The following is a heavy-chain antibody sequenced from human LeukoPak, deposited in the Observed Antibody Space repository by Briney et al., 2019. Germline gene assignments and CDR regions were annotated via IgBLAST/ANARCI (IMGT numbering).Heavy chain of an antibody. CDR3: ARVLIPGYSSSWYIGYYYYGMDV. J-gene: IGHJ6*02. V-gene: IGHV3-48*03. D-gene: IGHD6-13*01. CDR1: GFTFSSYE. CDR2: ISSSGSTI. Sequence: GGSLRLSCAASGFTFSSYEMNWVRQAPGKGLEWVSYISSSGSTIYYADSVKGRFTISRDNAKNSLYLQMNSLRAEDTAVYYCARVLIPGYSSSWYIGYYYYGMDVWGQGTTVTVSS.